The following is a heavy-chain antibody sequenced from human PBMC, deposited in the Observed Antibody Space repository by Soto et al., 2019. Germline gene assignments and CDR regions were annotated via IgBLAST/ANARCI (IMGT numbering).Heavy chain of an antibody. V-gene: IGHV3-23*01. D-gene: IGHD3-3*01. J-gene: IGHJ3*02. CDR3: AKDIPQIKIFGVVPGGDAFDI. CDR2: ISGSGGST. CDR1: GFTFSSYA. Sequence: PGGTLRLSGAASGFTFSSYAMSWVRQAPGKGLEWVSAISGSGGSTYYADYVKGRFTISRDNSKNTLYVQMISVRAEDTAVYYCAKDIPQIKIFGVVPGGDAFDIWGQGTMVTV.